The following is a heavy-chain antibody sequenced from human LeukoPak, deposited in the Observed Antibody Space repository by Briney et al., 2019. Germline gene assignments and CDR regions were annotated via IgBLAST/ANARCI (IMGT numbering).Heavy chain of an antibody. CDR3: AKCEGDDILTGYFTLGDY. V-gene: IGHV3-30*18. Sequence: GESLRLSCAASVFTFSSYGMHWVRQAPGKGLEWVAVISYDGSNKYYADSVKGRFTISRDNSKNTLYLQMNSLRAEDTAVYYCAKCEGDDILTGYFTLGDYWGQGTLVTVSS. J-gene: IGHJ4*02. D-gene: IGHD3-9*01. CDR2: ISYDGSNK. CDR1: VFTFSSYG.